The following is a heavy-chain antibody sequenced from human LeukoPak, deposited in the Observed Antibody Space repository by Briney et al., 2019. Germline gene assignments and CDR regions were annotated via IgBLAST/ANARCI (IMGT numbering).Heavy chain of an antibody. CDR2: IWYDGSNK. Sequence: GGSQRLSCAASGFTFSSYGMHWVRQAPGKGLEWVAVIWYDGSNKYYADSVKGRFTISRDNSKNTLYLQMNSLRAEDTAVYYCARGYQLHHYYYYGMDVWGKGTTVTVSS. CDR3: ARGYQLHHYYYYGMDV. J-gene: IGHJ6*04. D-gene: IGHD2-2*01. CDR1: GFTFSSYG. V-gene: IGHV3-33*01.